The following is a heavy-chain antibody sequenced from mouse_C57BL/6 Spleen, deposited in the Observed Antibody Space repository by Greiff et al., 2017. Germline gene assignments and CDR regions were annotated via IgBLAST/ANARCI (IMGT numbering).Heavy chain of an antibody. J-gene: IGHJ3*01. Sequence: QVHVKQPGAELVMPGASVKLSCKASGYTFTSYWMHWVKQRPGQGLEWIGEIDPSDSYTNYNQKFKGKSTLTVDKSSSTAYMQLSSLTSEDSAVYYCARKEYYGSSYSWFAYWGQGTLVTVSA. D-gene: IGHD1-1*01. CDR2: IDPSDSYT. CDR3: ARKEYYGSSYSWFAY. CDR1: GYTFTSYW. V-gene: IGHV1-69*01.